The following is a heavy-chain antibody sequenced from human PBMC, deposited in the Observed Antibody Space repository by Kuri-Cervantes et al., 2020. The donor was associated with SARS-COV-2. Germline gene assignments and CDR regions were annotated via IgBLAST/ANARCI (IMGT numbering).Heavy chain of an antibody. Sequence: GGSLRLSCVTSGFTFSSYAMTWVRQAPGKGLEWVSAISGSGDSVYFADSVKGRFTISRDNSKNTVFLQMDSPRAADTAVYYCAKSEGTPGLKYWGQGTLVTVSS. D-gene: IGHD1-1*01. CDR1: GFTFSSYA. CDR3: AKSEGTPGLKY. V-gene: IGHV3-23*01. J-gene: IGHJ4*02. CDR2: ISGSGDSV.